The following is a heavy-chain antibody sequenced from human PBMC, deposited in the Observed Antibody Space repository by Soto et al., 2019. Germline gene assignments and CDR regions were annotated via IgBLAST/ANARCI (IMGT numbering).Heavy chain of an antibody. D-gene: IGHD3-10*01. CDR2: INAGNGNT. Sequence: ASVKVSCKASGYTFTSYAMHWVRQAPGQRLEWMGWINAGNGNTKYSQKFQGRVTITRDTSASTAYMELSSLRSEDTALYYCARGLIEVRGVIIPFDYWGQGILVTVSS. CDR3: ARGLIEVRGVIIPFDY. CDR1: GYTFTSYA. J-gene: IGHJ4*02. V-gene: IGHV1-3*01.